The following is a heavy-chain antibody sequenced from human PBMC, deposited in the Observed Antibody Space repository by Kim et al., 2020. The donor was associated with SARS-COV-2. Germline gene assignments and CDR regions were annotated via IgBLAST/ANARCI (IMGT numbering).Heavy chain of an antibody. V-gene: IGHV3-23*01. Sequence: VKGRFTISRDNSKNTLYLQMNSLGAEDTAVYYCAKVMDCWSGYYTRLDYWGQGTLVTVSS. CDR3: AKVMDCWSGYYTRLDY. J-gene: IGHJ4*02. D-gene: IGHD3-3*01.